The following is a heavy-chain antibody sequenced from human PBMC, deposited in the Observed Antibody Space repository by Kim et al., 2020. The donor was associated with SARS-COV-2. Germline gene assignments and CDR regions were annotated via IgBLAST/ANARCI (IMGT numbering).Heavy chain of an antibody. J-gene: IGHJ4*01. CDR2: INRSGST. V-gene: IGHV4-34*01. CDR3: ARGYPLIRPDI. Sequence: SETLSLTCGVYGGSFSGNSWYWIRQSPGKGLEWVAEINRSGSTRYNPSLMSRVTISIDTTKKQIPLKVSYVTVADTAVYYCARGYPLIRPDIWGHGNQVT. CDR1: GGSFSGNS.